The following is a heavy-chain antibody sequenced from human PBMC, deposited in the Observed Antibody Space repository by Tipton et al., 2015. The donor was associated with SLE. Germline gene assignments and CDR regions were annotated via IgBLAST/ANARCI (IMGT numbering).Heavy chain of an antibody. D-gene: IGHD4-17*01. CDR1: GFTFSSYG. CDR3: ARKFNDYGDYDS. V-gene: IGHV3-30*04. CDR2: ISYNSDYK. J-gene: IGHJ5*01. Sequence: LRLSCAASGFTFSSYGFHWVRQAPGKGLEWVALISYNSDYKYYADSVKGRFTISRDNSKNTLYLQMNSLRAEDTAVYYCARKFNDYGDYDSWGQGTLVTVSS.